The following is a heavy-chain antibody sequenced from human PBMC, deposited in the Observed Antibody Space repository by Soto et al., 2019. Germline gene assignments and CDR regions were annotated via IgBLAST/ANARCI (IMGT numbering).Heavy chain of an antibody. CDR2: IYWDDDK. CDR1: GFSLGTYGVG. CDR3: AHRGGGIVDWYFDL. J-gene: IGHJ2*01. Sequence: QITLNESGPTLVKPTQTLTLTCTFSGFSLGTYGVGVGWIRQPPGKALEWLALIYWDDDKRYSPSLKSRLTITKDPSKRQVFLTLTNMDPVDTAPYYCAHRGGGIVDWYFDLWGRGTPVIVSS. V-gene: IGHV2-5*02. D-gene: IGHD2-15*01.